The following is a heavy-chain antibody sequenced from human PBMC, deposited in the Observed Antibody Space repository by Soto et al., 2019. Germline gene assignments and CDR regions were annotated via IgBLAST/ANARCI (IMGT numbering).Heavy chain of an antibody. D-gene: IGHD1-26*01. J-gene: IGHJ5*02. CDR1: GYTFTSYG. V-gene: IGHV1-18*01. CDR2: ISAYNGNT. Sequence: ASVKVSCKASGYTFTSYGISWVRQAPGQGLEWMGWISAYNGNTNYAQKLQGRVTMTTDTSTSTAYMELRSLRSDDTAVYYCARGVNDVGATNWFDPWGQGTLVTVSS. CDR3: ARGVNDVGATNWFDP.